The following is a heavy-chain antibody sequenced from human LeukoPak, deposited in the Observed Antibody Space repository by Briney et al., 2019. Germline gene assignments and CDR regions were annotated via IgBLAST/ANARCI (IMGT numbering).Heavy chain of an antibody. V-gene: IGHV3-30*02. CDR2: IRYDGSNK. CDR3: AKESCTGSSCYEPR. J-gene: IGHJ4*02. Sequence: GGSLRLSCAASGFIFSTYDMHWVRQAPGKGLEWVAFIRYDGSNKYYADSVKGRFTISRDNSKNTLYLQVNSLRAEDTAVYYCAKESCTGSSCYEPRWGQGTLVTVSS. CDR1: GFIFSTYD. D-gene: IGHD2-15*01.